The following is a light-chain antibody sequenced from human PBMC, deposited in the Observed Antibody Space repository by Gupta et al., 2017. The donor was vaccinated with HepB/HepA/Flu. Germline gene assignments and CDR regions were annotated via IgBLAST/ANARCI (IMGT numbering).Light chain of an antibody. CDR2: AAS. CDR3: QQSDTTPPT. J-gene: IGKJ1*01. Sequence: DIQMTQSPSSLSASIGDRVTITCRASQSIRKNLNWYQQKPGKAPKVLIYAASSLQSGVPSRFSGSGSGTDFTLTISSLQPEDFATFYCQQSDTTPPTFGQGTKVESK. CDR1: QSIRKN. V-gene: IGKV1-39*01.